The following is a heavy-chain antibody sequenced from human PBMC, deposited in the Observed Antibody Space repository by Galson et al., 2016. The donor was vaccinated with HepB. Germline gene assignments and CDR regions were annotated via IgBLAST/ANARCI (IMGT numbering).Heavy chain of an antibody. D-gene: IGHD2-15*01. CDR1: EFSFSYYG. V-gene: IGHV3-30*18. J-gene: IGHJ3*02. CDR2: ISYDGSNK. Sequence: SLRLSCAASEFSFSYYGMHWVRKAAGKGLEWVAVISYDGSNKYYADSVKGGFTISRDNPKNKLYLQMNSLRVEDTAVYYCVKDTGAVMVADSTDAFDIWGQGTLVSVSS. CDR3: VKDTGAVMVADSTDAFDI.